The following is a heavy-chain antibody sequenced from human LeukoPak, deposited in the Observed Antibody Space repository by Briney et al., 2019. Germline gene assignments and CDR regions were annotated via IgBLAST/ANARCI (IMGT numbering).Heavy chain of an antibody. J-gene: IGHJ4*02. D-gene: IGHD6-6*01. CDR2: IYYSGST. Sequence: PSETLSLTCTVSGGSISSSRYYWGWIRQPPGRGLEWIGSIYYSGSTYYNPSLKSRVTISVDTSKNQFSLKLSSVTAADTAVYYCARQEYSSSSFDYWGQGTLVTVSS. V-gene: IGHV4-39*01. CDR3: ARQEYSSSSFDY. CDR1: GGSISSSRYY.